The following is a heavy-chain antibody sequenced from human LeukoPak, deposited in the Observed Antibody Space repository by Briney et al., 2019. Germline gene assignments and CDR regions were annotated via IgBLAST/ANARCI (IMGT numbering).Heavy chain of an antibody. CDR2: LNHSGST. CDR3: ARGSSYCSSTSCYAWYFDY. J-gene: IGHJ4*02. V-gene: IGHV4-34*01. Sequence: SETLSLTCAVYGGSFSGYYWSWIRQPPGKGLEWIGELNHSGSTNYNPSLKSRVTISVDTSKNQFSLRLSSVTAADTAVYYCARGSSYCSSTSCYAWYFDYWGQGTLVTVSS. D-gene: IGHD2-2*01. CDR1: GGSFSGYY.